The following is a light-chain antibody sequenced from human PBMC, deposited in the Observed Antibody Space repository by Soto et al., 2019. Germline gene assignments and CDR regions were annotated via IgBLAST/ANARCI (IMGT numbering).Light chain of an antibody. V-gene: IGLV2-14*01. J-gene: IGLJ1*01. Sequence: QSVLTQPPSASGTPGQRVTISCSGSSSNIGSNYVYWYQQHPGKAPKLMIYEVSNRPSGVSDRFSGSKSGNTASLTISGLQAEDEADYYCTSYRSTSTRYVFGTGTKVTVL. CDR2: EVS. CDR3: TSYRSTSTRYV. CDR1: SSNIGSNY.